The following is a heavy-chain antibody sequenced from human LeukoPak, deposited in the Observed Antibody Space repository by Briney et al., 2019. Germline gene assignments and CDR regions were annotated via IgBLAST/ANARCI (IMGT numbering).Heavy chain of an antibody. D-gene: IGHD3-3*01. V-gene: IGHV4-31*03. Sequence: SQTLSLTCTVSGGSISSGGYYWSWIRQHPGKGLDWIGYIYYSGSTYYNPSLKSRVTISVDTSKNQFSLKLSSVTAADTAVYYCARDTIFGVVNWFDPWGQGTLVTVSS. CDR3: ARDTIFGVVNWFDP. CDR1: GGSISSGGYY. CDR2: IYYSGST. J-gene: IGHJ5*02.